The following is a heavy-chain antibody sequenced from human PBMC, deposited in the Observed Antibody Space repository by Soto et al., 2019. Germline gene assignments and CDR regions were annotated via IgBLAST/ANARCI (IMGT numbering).Heavy chain of an antibody. J-gene: IGHJ5*02. CDR3: ARVGLWEQQLLGGWFDP. D-gene: IGHD6-13*01. CDR1: GYTFTSYG. V-gene: IGHV1-18*01. Sequence: QVQLVQSGAEVKKPGASVKVSCKASGYTFTSYGISWVRQAPGQGLEWMGWISAYNGNTNYAQKLQGRVTMTTDTPGSKAYRRRRSRRPADRAVYYCARVGLWEQQLLGGWFDPGGQGPLVTVSS. CDR2: ISAYNGNT.